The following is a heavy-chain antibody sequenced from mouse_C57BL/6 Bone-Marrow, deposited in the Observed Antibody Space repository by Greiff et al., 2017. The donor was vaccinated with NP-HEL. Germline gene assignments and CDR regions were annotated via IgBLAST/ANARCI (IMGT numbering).Heavy chain of an antibody. V-gene: IGHV1-82*01. CDR1: GYAFSSSW. Sequence: VQRVESGPELVKPGASLPLSFPASGYAFSSSWMNWVKQRPGKGLEWIGRIYPGDGDTPYNGKFKGKATLTADKSSSTAYMQLSSLTSEDSAVYFCARCPYDSNAGLAYWGQGTLVTVSA. CDR3: ARCPYDSNAGLAY. J-gene: IGHJ3*01. D-gene: IGHD2-5*01. CDR2: IYPGDGDT.